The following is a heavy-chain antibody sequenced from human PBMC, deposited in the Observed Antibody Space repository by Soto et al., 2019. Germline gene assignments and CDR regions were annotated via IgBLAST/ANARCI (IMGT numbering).Heavy chain of an antibody. CDR3: ARDWGHYYGSGSFPSPHPSDI. CDR2: INPNSGGT. D-gene: IGHD3-10*01. V-gene: IGHV1-2*04. CDR1: GYTFTDYY. J-gene: IGHJ4*02. Sequence: GASVKVSCKASGYTFTDYYLHWVRQAPGQGLEWMGWINPNSGGTHYAQKFQGWVTMTRDTSITTVYMELNRLTSDDTAMYFCARDWGHYYGSGSFPSPHPSDIWGQGTLVTVS.